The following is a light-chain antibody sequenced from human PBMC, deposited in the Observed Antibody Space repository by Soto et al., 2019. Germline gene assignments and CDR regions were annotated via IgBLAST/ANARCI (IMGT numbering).Light chain of an antibody. CDR1: QTVRSNY. J-gene: IGKJ1*01. CDR3: QQYGSLPRT. Sequence: ENVLTQSPGTLSLSPGERATLSCRASQTVRSNYLAWYQQKPGQTPRLLIYEASSRFTGIPDGFTGSGSGTDFTLTINRLEPEDFAIYFCQQYGSLPRTFGQGSKVEVK. V-gene: IGKV3-20*01. CDR2: EAS.